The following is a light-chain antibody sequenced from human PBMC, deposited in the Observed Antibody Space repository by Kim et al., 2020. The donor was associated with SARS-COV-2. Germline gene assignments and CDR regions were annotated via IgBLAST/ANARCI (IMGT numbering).Light chain of an antibody. J-gene: IGLJ2*01. CDR2: EDN. CDR1: SGSIASNY. Sequence: GETVTISCTRRSGSIASNYVQWYQQRPGSAPTTVIYEDNQRPSGVHDRFSGSIDSSSNSASLTISGLKTEDEADYYCQSYDSRTVVFGGGTQLTVL. V-gene: IGLV6-57*03. CDR3: QSYDSRTVV.